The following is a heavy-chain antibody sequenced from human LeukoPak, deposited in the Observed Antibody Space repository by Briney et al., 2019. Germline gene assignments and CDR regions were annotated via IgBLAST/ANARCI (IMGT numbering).Heavy chain of an antibody. Sequence: SQTLSLTCTVSGGSISSGDYYWSWIRQPPGTGLEWIGYIYYSGSTYYNPSLKSRVTISVDTSKNQFSLKLSSVTAADTAVYYCAGGVGDIPYVAFDIWGQGTMVTVSS. V-gene: IGHV4-30-4*01. CDR2: IYYSGST. CDR3: AGGVGDIPYVAFDI. J-gene: IGHJ3*02. CDR1: GGSISSGDYY. D-gene: IGHD2-2*01.